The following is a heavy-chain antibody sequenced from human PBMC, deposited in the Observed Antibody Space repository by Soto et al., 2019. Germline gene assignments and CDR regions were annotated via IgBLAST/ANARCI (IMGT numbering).Heavy chain of an antibody. Sequence: GASLKVSCKASGYTFNSYGISWVRQAPGQGLEWMGWISAYNGNTNYAQKLQGRVTMTTDTSTSTAYMELRSLRSDDTAVYYCARVCSSSPYYYYYMDVWGKGTTVTVSS. CDR1: GYTFNSYG. V-gene: IGHV1-18*01. J-gene: IGHJ6*03. CDR3: ARVCSSSPYYYYYMDV. CDR2: ISAYNGNT. D-gene: IGHD6-6*01.